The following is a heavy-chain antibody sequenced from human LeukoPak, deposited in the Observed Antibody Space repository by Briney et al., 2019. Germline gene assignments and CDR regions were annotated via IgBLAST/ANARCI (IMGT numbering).Heavy chain of an antibody. V-gene: IGHV3-53*01. CDR1: GFTVNSNY. J-gene: IGHJ4*02. Sequence: GGSLRLSCAASGFTVNSNYIHWVRQAPGKGLEWVSVIYSGGGTLYADSVKGRFTISRDISKNTLYLQMNSLRAEDTAVYYCAKRMDGSSWSPVDYWGQGTLVTVSS. D-gene: IGHD6-13*01. CDR3: AKRMDGSSWSPVDY. CDR2: IYSGGGT.